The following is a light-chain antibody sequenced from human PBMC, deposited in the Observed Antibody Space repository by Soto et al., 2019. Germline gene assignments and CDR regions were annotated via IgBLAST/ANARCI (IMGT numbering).Light chain of an antibody. J-gene: IGLJ2*01. CDR3: CSYAGSSTVV. CDR1: SSYVGSYNL. CDR2: EVS. V-gene: IGLV2-23*02. Sequence: QSALTQPASVSGSPGQSITISCTGTSSYVGSYNLVSWYQQHPGKAPKFMIYEVSKRPSGVSNRFSGSKSGNTASLTISGLQAEDEADYYCCSYAGSSTVVFGGGTKLTVL.